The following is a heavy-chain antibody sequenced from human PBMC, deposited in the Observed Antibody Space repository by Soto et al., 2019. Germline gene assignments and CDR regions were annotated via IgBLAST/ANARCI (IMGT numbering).Heavy chain of an antibody. CDR2: IYSGST. D-gene: IGHD6-13*01. CDR3: ARATWTVAGTVTYDY. J-gene: IGHJ4*02. Sequence: SETLSLTCTVSGGSISSYYWTWIRQSPGKGLEWIGYIYSGSTNYNPSLKSRVTISVDTSNKQFSLRLISVTAADTAVYYCARATWTVAGTVTYDYWGQGTLVTVS. CDR1: GGSISSYY. V-gene: IGHV4-59*01.